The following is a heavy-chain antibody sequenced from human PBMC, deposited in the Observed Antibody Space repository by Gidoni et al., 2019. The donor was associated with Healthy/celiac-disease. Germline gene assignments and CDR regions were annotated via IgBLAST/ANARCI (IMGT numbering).Heavy chain of an antibody. CDR2: INPNSDGT. J-gene: IGHJ5*02. CDR1: GDTCTGYS. Sequence: QVQLVQSGAEVKKPGASVKGSCKAAGDTCTGYSMHWVRQAPGQGLEWMGWINPNSDGTNYAQKFQGRVTMTRDTSISTAYMELRRLRSDDTAVYYCARGRIAARPANWFDPWGQGTLVTVSS. CDR3: ARGRIAARPANWFDP. V-gene: IGHV1-2*02. D-gene: IGHD6-6*01.